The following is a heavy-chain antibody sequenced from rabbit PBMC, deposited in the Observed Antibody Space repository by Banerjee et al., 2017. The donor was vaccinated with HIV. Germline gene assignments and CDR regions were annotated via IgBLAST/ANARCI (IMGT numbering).Heavy chain of an antibody. CDR3: ARAVNGYYAYFDL. J-gene: IGHJ4*01. Sequence: QSLEESGGDLVKPGASLTLTCTASGFSFSSSYWICWVRQAPGKGLEWIACIYAGSSGSTYYANWAKGRFTISKTSSTTVTLQMTSLTAADTATYFCARAVNGYYAYFDLWGPGTLVTVS. CDR1: GFSFSSSYW. V-gene: IGHV1S40*01. D-gene: IGHD1-1*01. CDR2: IYAGSSGST.